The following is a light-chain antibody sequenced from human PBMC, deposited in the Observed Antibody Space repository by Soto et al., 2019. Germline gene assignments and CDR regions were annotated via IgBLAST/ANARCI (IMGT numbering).Light chain of an antibody. Sequence: QSVLTQPASVSGSPGQSITISCTGTSSDVGGYNYVSWYQQHPGKAPKFMIYEVSNRPSGVSNRFSGSKSGNTASLTISRLQAEDEADYYCSSYTSSNTLGVFGTGTKLTVL. V-gene: IGLV2-14*01. CDR3: SSYTSSNTLGV. CDR1: SSDVGGYNY. CDR2: EVS. J-gene: IGLJ1*01.